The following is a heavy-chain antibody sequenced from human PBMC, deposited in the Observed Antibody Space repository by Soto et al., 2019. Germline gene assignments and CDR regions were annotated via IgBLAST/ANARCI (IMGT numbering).Heavy chain of an antibody. CDR2: ISKSDYT. CDR1: GFAFNNYG. CDR3: AREDSIIIPAVSDF. D-gene: IGHD2-2*01. Sequence: XGSLILSCTVAGFAFNNYGINWVRQAPGQGLEWVSSISKSDYTYYSDSVKGRFTISRDNAKNSVSLQMNTLRVEDTAVYYCAREDSIIIPAVSDFWGQGTLVTVSS. J-gene: IGHJ4*02. V-gene: IGHV3-21*01.